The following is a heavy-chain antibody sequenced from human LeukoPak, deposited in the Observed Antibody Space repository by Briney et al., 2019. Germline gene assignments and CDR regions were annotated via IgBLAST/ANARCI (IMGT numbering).Heavy chain of an antibody. CDR3: ARPRSIGNWFDP. J-gene: IGHJ5*02. CDR1: GGSFSGYY. V-gene: IGHV4-34*01. Sequence: SETLSLTCVVYGGSFSGYYWSCIRQPPGKGLEWIGEINHSRNTNYNPSLKSRVTISVDTSKNQFSLKLSSVTAADTAVYYCARPRSIGNWFDPWGQGTLVTVSS. CDR2: INHSRNT.